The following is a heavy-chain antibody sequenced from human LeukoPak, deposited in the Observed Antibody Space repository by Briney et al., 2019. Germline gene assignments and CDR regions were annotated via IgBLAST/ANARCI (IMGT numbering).Heavy chain of an antibody. D-gene: IGHD3-22*01. CDR1: GFTFSSYS. CDR3: ARDPAYYYDSSGYYDGDY. J-gene: IGHJ4*02. CDR2: ISSSSTI. Sequence: AGGSLRLSCAAPGFTFSSYSMNWVRQAPGKGLEWVSYISSSSTIYYADSVKGRFTISRDNAKNSLYLQMNSLRAEDTAVYYCARDPAYYYDSSGYYDGDYWGQGTLVTASS. V-gene: IGHV3-48*01.